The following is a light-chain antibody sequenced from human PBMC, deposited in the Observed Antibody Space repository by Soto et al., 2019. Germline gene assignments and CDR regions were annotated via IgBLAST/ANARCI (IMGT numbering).Light chain of an antibody. V-gene: IGLV2-14*03. CDR2: DVS. J-gene: IGLJ1*01. CDR1: NSDVGSYSY. Sequence: QPVLTQPASVSGSPGQSLTLSCTGTNSDVGSYSYVSWYQQSPGKAPKLMIYDVSTRPSGVSDRFSGSKSGNTASLTISGLRAEDEADYYCGSYTTSSNYVFGTGTKSPS. CDR3: GSYTTSSNYV.